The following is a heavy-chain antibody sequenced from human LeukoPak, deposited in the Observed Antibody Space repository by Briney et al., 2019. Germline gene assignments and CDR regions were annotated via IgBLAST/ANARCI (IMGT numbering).Heavy chain of an antibody. D-gene: IGHD6-13*01. Sequence: ASVKVSCKTSGYRFATYAITWVRQAPGQGLEWMGWINTNTGQPAYAQGFTGRFVFSLDTSVTTAYLQITSLKTEDTAVYYCARWVAAADPWGQGTLVSVSS. CDR3: ARWVAAADP. CDR1: GYRFATYA. CDR2: INTNTGQP. J-gene: IGHJ5*02. V-gene: IGHV7-4-1*02.